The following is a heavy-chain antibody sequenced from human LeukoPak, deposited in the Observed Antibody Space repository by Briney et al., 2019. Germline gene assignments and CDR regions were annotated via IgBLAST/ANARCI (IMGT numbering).Heavy chain of an antibody. V-gene: IGHV3-23*01. Sequence: GGSLRLSCAASGFTFSSYAMSWVRQAPGKGLEWVSAISGSGGSTYYADSVKGRFTISRDNSKNTLYLQMNSLRAEDTAVYYCAKGPGCYYDSSGYYPGWGYYYYYYMDVWGKGTTVTVSS. J-gene: IGHJ6*03. CDR1: GFTFSSYA. D-gene: IGHD3-22*01. CDR2: ISGSGGST. CDR3: AKGPGCYYDSSGYYPGWGYYYYYYMDV.